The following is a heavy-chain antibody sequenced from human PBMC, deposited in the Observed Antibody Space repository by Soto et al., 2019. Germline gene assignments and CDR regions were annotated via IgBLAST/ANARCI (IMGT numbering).Heavy chain of an antibody. D-gene: IGHD6-6*01. V-gene: IGHV3-33*01. J-gene: IGHJ4*02. CDR3: ARVASSSSGLNY. Sequence: GESLKISCAASGFTFSSYGMHWVRQAPGKGLEWVAVIWYDGSNKYYADSVKGRFTISRDNSKNTLYLQMNSLRAEDTAVYYCARVASSSSGLNYWGQGTLVTVSS. CDR2: IWYDGSNK. CDR1: GFTFSSYG.